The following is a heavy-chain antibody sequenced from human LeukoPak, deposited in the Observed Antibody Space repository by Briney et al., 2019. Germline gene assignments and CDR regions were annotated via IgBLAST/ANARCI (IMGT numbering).Heavy chain of an antibody. J-gene: IGHJ3*02. CDR1: GGSFSGYY. CDR3: ARPFEASSSADDAFDI. Sequence: SETLSLTCAVYGGSFSGYYWSWIRQPPGEGLEWIGEINHSGSTNYNPSLKSRVTISVDTSKNQFSLKLSSVTAADTAVYYCARPFEASSSADDAFDIWGQGTMVTVSS. V-gene: IGHV4-34*01. D-gene: IGHD6-6*01. CDR2: INHSGST.